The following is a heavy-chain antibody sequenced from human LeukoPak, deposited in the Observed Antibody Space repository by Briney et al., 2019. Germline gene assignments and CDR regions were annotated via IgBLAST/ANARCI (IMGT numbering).Heavy chain of an antibody. CDR2: IRTSDRRI. V-gene: IGHV3-11*04. CDR3: GKDRAVGASDSYDL. Sequence: PGGSLRLSCIGSGFTFSNRYLDWIRKRPGKGLEWLSYIRTSDRRIYIAYFVKGRITVSRDDARKSLFLQMTSMSPDNTAFYYCGKDRAVGASDSYDLWGPGTIVIVSS. D-gene: IGHD4-23*01. CDR1: GFTFSNRY. J-gene: IGHJ3*01.